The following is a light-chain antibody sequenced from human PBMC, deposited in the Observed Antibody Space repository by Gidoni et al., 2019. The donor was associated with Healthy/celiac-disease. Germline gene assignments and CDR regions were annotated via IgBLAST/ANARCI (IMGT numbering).Light chain of an antibody. CDR1: QSVSSSY. J-gene: IGKJ2*01. V-gene: IGKV3-20*01. CDR2: GAA. Sequence: ETALSQSAGTLSLATGERATLTCRASQSVSSSYLAWYQQKPGRSPRLLIYGAASRATGIPDRCIGSGSGTDFTLTISRLEPDDFAVYYCRQYGSSPYTFGHGTKLEIK. CDR3: RQYGSSPYT.